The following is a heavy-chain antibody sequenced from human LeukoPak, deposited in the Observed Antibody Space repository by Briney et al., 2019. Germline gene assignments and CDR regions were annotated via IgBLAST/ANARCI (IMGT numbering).Heavy chain of an antibody. CDR3: AKSNGYGSVDI. J-gene: IGHJ3*02. V-gene: IGHV4-34*01. Sequence: PSETLSLTCAVYGGSFSGYYWSWIRQPPGKGLEWIGEINHSGSTNYNPSLKSRVTISVDTSKNQFSLKLSSVTAADTAVYYCAKSNGYGSVDIWGQGTMVTVSS. D-gene: IGHD3-10*01. CDR1: GGSFSGYY. CDR2: INHSGST.